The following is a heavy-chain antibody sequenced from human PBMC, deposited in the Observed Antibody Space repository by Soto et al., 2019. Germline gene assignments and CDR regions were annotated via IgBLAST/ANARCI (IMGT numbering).Heavy chain of an antibody. D-gene: IGHD4-17*01. Sequence: GGSLRLSCAASGFTFSTCWMNWVRQAPGEGLVWVARINGDGSTTTYADSVKGRFTISRDNAKNTLYLQMNSLRAEDTAVYYCAKDYGDYYFDYWGQGTLVTVSS. V-gene: IGHV3-74*03. CDR2: INGDGSTT. CDR1: GFTFSTCW. CDR3: AKDYGDYYFDY. J-gene: IGHJ4*02.